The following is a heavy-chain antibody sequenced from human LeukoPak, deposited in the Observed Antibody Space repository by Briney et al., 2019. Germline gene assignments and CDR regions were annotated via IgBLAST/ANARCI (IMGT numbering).Heavy chain of an antibody. CDR2: ITPNADRT. V-gene: IGHV3-23*01. J-gene: IGHJ1*01. CDR3: AIMHGFYEGSGYWVQ. Sequence: GGSLRLSCAASGFIFSDYYMSWIRQAPGKGLEWVSFITPNADRTSYADSVEGRFTISRDNPRNTLYMQMNSLRDEDTALYYCAIMHGFYEGSGYWVQWGQGTLATVSS. D-gene: IGHD3-22*01. CDR1: GFIFSDYY.